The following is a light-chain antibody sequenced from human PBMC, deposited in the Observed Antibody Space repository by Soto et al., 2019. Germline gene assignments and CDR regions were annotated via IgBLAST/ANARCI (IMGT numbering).Light chain of an antibody. CDR2: RNT. CDR1: SSNIGRHY. J-gene: IGLJ2*01. Sequence: QLVLTQSPSASGTPGQRVTISCSGSSSNIGRHYVSWYQQLPGTAPKLLIYRNTQRPSGVPGRISGSKSGTSASLAISGLRSEDEADYYCAAWDDSLSGVLFGEGTKVTVL. CDR3: AAWDDSLSGVL. V-gene: IGLV1-47*01.